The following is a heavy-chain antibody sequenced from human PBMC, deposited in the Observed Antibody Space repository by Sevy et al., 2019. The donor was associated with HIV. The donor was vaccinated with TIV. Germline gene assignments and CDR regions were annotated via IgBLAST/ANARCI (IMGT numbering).Heavy chain of an antibody. CDR2: INPNSGGT. CDR1: GYTFTGYY. D-gene: IGHD6-6*01. J-gene: IGHJ4*02. CDR3: ARVSIAAPPGFDY. V-gene: IGHV1-2*06. Sequence: ASVKVSCKASGYTFTGYYMHWVRQAPGQGLEWMGRINPNSGGTNYAQKFQGRVTMTRDTSISTAYMELSRLRSDDTALYYCARVSIAAPPGFDYWGQGTLVTVSS.